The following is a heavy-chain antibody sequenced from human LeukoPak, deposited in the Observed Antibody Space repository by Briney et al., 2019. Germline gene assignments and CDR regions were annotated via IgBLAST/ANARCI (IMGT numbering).Heavy chain of an antibody. V-gene: IGHV3-7*01. Sequence: PGGSLRLSCAASGFTFSSHWMSWVRQAPGKGLEWVANIKQDGSEKYYVDSVKGRFTISRDNAKNSLYLQMNSLRAEDTAVYYCARGLTRDYYYYMDVWGKGTTVTVSS. D-gene: IGHD2-21*01. CDR2: IKQDGSEK. CDR1: GFTFSSHW. CDR3: ARGLTRDYYYYMDV. J-gene: IGHJ6*03.